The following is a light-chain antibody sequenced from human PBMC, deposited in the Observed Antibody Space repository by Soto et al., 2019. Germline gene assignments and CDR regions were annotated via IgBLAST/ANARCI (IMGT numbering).Light chain of an antibody. CDR2: GAS. CDR1: QSVSSN. CDR3: QQYNNWPLT. J-gene: IGKJ4*01. Sequence: EIVVTQSPATLSVSPGERATLSCRASQSVSSNLAWYMQKPGQAPRLLIYGASPRATGIPARFSGSGSGTEFTLTISSLQSEDFAVYYCQQYNNWPLTFGGGTKVEIK. V-gene: IGKV3-15*01.